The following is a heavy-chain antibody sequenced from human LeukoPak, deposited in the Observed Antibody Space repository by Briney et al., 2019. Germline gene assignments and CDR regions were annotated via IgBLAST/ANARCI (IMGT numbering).Heavy chain of an antibody. Sequence: YYFSWLRQAPGRGLEWVGYMYFSGITSYNPSLKSRVNISVDTSKNQFSLKLSSVTAADTAVYYCARDGYSSSSYFDYWGQGTLVTVFS. CDR2: MYFSGIT. D-gene: IGHD6-6*01. V-gene: IGHV4-31*02. CDR3: ARDGYSSSSYFDY. J-gene: IGHJ4*02. CDR1: YY.